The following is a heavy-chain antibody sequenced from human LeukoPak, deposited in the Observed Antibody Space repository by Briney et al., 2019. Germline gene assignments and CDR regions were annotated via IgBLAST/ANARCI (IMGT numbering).Heavy chain of an antibody. CDR2: ISASGTTI. D-gene: IGHD2/OR15-2a*01. CDR1: EFTLNSYD. Sequence: GGSLRLSCAASEFTLNSYDMDWVRQAPGKGLEWVSDISASGTTIYYADSVKGRFTISRDNSKNSLYLQMNSLRAEDTAVYYCARDGNSGASPGYELADCWGQGALVTVSS. V-gene: IGHV3-48*03. J-gene: IGHJ4*02. CDR3: ARDGNSGASPGYELADC.